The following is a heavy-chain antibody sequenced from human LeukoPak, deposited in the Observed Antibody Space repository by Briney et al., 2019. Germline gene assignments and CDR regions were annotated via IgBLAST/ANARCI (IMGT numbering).Heavy chain of an antibody. D-gene: IGHD3-9*01. CDR3: ARDFDMGSTPGDDFDY. Sequence: GGSLRLSCAASGFTFSSYAMSWVRQAPGKGLEWVSAISGSGGSTYYADSVKGRFTISRDNAKNTLYLQMNNLEAEDTAVYYCARDFDMGSTPGDDFDYWGQGTLVAVSS. V-gene: IGHV3-23*01. J-gene: IGHJ4*02. CDR1: GFTFSSYA. CDR2: ISGSGGST.